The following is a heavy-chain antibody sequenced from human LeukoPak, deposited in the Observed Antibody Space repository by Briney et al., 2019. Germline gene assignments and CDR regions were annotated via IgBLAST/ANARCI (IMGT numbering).Heavy chain of an antibody. J-gene: IGHJ4*02. Sequence: GGSLRLSCAASGFTFSSYSMNWVRQAPGKGLEWVSSISSSSSHIYYADSVKGRFTISRDNAKNSLYLQMNSLRAEDTAVYYCARDRWLQEFDYWGQGTLVIVSS. CDR3: ARDRWLQEFDY. D-gene: IGHD5-24*01. V-gene: IGHV3-21*01. CDR2: ISSSSSHI. CDR1: GFTFSSYS.